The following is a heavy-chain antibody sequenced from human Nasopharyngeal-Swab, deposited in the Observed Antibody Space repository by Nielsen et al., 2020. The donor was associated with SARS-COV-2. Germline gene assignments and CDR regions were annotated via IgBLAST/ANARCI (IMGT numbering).Heavy chain of an antibody. Sequence: SLKISCAASGFTFSRYTMHWVRQAPGKGLEWVAVISYDGSNKYYADSVKGRFTISRDISKNTLYLQMNSLRAEDTAVFYCASTPLDSSGYYYAFHYWGRGTLVTASS. D-gene: IGHD3-22*01. V-gene: IGHV3-30-3*01. CDR1: GFTFSRYT. CDR3: ASTPLDSSGYYYAFHY. CDR2: ISYDGSNK. J-gene: IGHJ4*02.